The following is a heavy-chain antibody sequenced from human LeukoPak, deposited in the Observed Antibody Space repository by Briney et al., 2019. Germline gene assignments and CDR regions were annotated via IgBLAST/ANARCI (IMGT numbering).Heavy chain of an antibody. J-gene: IGHJ4*02. Sequence: ASVTVSCKASGYTFTIYDINWVRQATGQGLEWMGWMNPNSGNTGYAQKFQGRVTMTRNTSISTAYMELSSLRSEDTAVYYCARLCGGDCYSELTDYWGQGTLVTVSS. V-gene: IGHV1-8*01. CDR1: GYTFTIYD. CDR3: ARLCGGDCYSELTDY. CDR2: MNPNSGNT. D-gene: IGHD2-21*02.